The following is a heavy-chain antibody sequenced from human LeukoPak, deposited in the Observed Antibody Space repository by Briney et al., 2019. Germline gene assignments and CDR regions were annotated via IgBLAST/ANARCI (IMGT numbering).Heavy chain of an antibody. D-gene: IGHD1-26*01. CDR2: IYYSASS. Sequence: PSETLSLTCSVSGGSISSSSSYWGWIRQPPGKGLEWIGSIYYSASSFDTPALKSRVTISEDTSKNHFALKLSSVTAADTAIYYCAKSGGYGLIDYWSQGTLVTVSS. J-gene: IGHJ4*02. CDR3: AKSGGYGLIDY. CDR1: GGSISSSSSY. V-gene: IGHV4-39*02.